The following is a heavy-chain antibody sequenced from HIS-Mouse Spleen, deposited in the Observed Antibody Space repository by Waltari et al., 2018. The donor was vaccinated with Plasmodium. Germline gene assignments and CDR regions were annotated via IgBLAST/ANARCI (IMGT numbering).Heavy chain of an antibody. CDR3: ASSWYWYFDL. D-gene: IGHD6-13*01. J-gene: IGHJ2*01. CDR2: IKQDGSEK. V-gene: IGHV3-7*01. CDR1: GFTFCSYW. Sequence: EVQLVESGGGLVQPGGSLRLSCAASGFTFCSYWMSWVRQAPGKGLEWVTNIKQDGSEKYYVDSVNGRFTSSRDKAKNSLYLQMNSLRAEDTAVYYCASSWYWYFDLWGRGTLVTVSS.